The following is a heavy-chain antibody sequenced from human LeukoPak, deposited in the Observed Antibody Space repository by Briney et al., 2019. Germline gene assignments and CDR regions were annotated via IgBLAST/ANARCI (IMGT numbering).Heavy chain of an antibody. J-gene: IGHJ4*02. CDR1: GYSLSSGYY. Sequence: PSETLSLNCSVSGYSLSSGYYWGWIRQPPGKGLEWIGSIYHSGSTLFNPSLTSRVTIFRDTSRNQFSLRLASMTAADTAVYYCAKSQGRTIATPLDYWGQGTLVTVSS. V-gene: IGHV4-38-2*02. CDR2: IYHSGST. D-gene: IGHD2-15*01. CDR3: AKSQGRTIATPLDY.